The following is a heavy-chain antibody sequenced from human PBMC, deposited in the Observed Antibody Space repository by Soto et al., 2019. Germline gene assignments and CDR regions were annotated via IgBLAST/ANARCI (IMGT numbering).Heavy chain of an antibody. V-gene: IGHV5-51*01. J-gene: IGHJ6*03. Sequence: GESLKISCKGSGYSFTSYWIGWVRQMPGKGLEWMGIIYPGDSDTRYSPSFQGQVPISADKSISTAYLQWSSLKASDTAMYYCARRNIVVVPAAPDHYYYYYMDVWGKGTTVTVSS. CDR3: ARRNIVVVPAAPDHYYYYYMDV. D-gene: IGHD2-2*01. CDR1: GYSFTSYW. CDR2: IYPGDSDT.